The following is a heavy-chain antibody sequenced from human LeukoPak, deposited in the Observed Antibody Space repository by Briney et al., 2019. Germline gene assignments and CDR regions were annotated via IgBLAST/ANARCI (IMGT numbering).Heavy chain of an antibody. J-gene: IGHJ4*02. CDR1: GGPLSGYY. CDR2: INHSGST. V-gene: IGHV4-34*01. D-gene: IGHD1-1*01. Sequence: SETLSLTCAVYGGPLSGYYWSWIRQPPGKGLEGIGEINHSGSTNYTPALKSRVTISLDTSNNQFSLKLSSRTAADTAVYDCARSRYHWNAPKANNFGYWGQGTLVTVSS. CDR3: ARSRYHWNAPKANNFGY.